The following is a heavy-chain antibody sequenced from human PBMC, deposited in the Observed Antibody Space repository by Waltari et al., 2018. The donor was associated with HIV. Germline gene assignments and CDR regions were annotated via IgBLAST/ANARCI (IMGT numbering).Heavy chain of an antibody. D-gene: IGHD3-22*01. CDR1: GFPFRNYA. Sequence: EVQLLESGGGLVQPGGALGLSVAASGFPFRNYAMRLVRQAPGKGLGWVVSISGSGCSTYYADSVKGRFTVSRDNSKDTLFLQMNSLRAEDTALYYCAKEGIIVITDAFDIWGQGTMVIVSS. CDR2: ISGSGCST. J-gene: IGHJ3*02. V-gene: IGHV3-23*01. CDR3: AKEGIIVITDAFDI.